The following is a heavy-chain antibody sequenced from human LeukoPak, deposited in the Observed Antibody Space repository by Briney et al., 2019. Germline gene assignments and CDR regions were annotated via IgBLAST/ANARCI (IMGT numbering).Heavy chain of an antibody. V-gene: IGHV4-38-2*02. CDR1: GYSISSGYY. CDR3: AGGDDSSGPGQYDAFDI. D-gene: IGHD3-22*01. Sequence: SETLSLTCTVSGYSISSGYYWGWIRQPPGKGLEWIGEINHSGSTNYNPSLKSRVTISVDTSKNQFSLELSSVTAADTAVYYCAGGDDSSGPGQYDAFDIWGQGTMVTVSS. CDR2: INHSGST. J-gene: IGHJ3*02.